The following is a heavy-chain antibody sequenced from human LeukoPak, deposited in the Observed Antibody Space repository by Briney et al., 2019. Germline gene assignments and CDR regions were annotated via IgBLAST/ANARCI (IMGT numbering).Heavy chain of an antibody. CDR3: ARDFGDYYYDSSGSDDAFDI. CDR1: GGTFSSYA. Sequence: SVKVSCKASGGTFSSYAISWVRRAPGQGHEWMGGIIPIFGTANYAQKFQGRVTITADESTSTAYMELSSLRSEDTAVYYCARDFGDYYYDSSGSDDAFDIWGQGTMVTVSS. J-gene: IGHJ3*02. D-gene: IGHD3-22*01. CDR2: IIPIFGTA. V-gene: IGHV1-69*13.